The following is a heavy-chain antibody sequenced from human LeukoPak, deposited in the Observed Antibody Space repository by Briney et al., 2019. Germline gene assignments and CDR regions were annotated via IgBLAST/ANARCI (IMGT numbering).Heavy chain of an antibody. Sequence: ASVKVSCKASGYTFTSYYMHWVRQAPGQGLEWMGIINPSGGSTSYAQKFQGRVTMTRDMSTSTVYMELSSLRSEDTAVCYCASGYCSSTSCYSGYYYMDVWGKGTTVTVSS. CDR2: INPSGGST. V-gene: IGHV1-46*01. J-gene: IGHJ6*03. CDR1: GYTFTSYY. D-gene: IGHD2-2*01. CDR3: ASGYCSSTSCYSGYYYMDV.